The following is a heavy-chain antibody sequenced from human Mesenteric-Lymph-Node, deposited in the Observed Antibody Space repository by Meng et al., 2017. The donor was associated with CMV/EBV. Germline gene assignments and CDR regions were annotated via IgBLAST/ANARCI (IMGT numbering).Heavy chain of an antibody. D-gene: IGHD3-22*01. Sequence: GESLKISCAASGFSFSSHGMHWVPQAPGKGLEWVAFIRYDASNEYYADSVKGRFTISRDNSKNTLYLQMNSLRAEDTALYYCGKDVTMMGYYFDYWGQGTLVTVSS. V-gene: IGHV3-30*02. J-gene: IGHJ4*02. CDR1: GFSFSSHG. CDR2: IRYDASNE. CDR3: GKDVTMMGYYFDY.